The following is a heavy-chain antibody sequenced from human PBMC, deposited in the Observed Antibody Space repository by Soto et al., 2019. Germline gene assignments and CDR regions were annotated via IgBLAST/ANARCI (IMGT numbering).Heavy chain of an antibody. V-gene: IGHV3-7*03. D-gene: IGHD1-26*01. CDR1: EFTFSSYW. Sequence: GGSLRLSCAASEFTFSSYWMSWVRQAPGKGLEWVANIKQDGSERYYVDSVKGRFTISRDNAKNSLFLQMNSLRADDTAVYYCASEASSGTSDYWGQGTLVTVSS. CDR3: ASEASSGTSDY. J-gene: IGHJ4*02. CDR2: IKQDGSER.